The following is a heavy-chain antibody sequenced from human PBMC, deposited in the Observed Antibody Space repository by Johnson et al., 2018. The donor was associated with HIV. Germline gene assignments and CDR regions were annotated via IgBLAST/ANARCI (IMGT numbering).Heavy chain of an antibody. CDR3: ARGSKWELLGAFDI. D-gene: IGHD1-26*01. Sequence: QVQLVESGGGVVQPGRSLRLSCAASGFTFSRYAMHWVRQAPGKGLEWVAVISYDGSNKYYEDSVKGRFTISRDNSKNTLYLQMNSLRAEDTAVYYCARGSKWELLGAFDIWGQGTMVTVSS. CDR1: GFTFSRYA. V-gene: IGHV3-30-3*01. J-gene: IGHJ3*02. CDR2: ISYDGSNK.